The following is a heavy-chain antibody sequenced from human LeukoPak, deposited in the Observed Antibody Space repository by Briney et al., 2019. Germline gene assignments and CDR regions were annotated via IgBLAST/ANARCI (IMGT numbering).Heavy chain of an antibody. D-gene: IGHD6-13*01. V-gene: IGHV1-2*02. Sequence: ASVKVSCKASGYTFTGYYMHWVRQAPGQGLEWMGWINPNSGGTNYAQKFQGRVTMTRDTSISTAYMELSRLRSDDTAVYYCARGNIKGIAAAGYWGQGTLVTVS. CDR1: GYTFTGYY. CDR2: INPNSGGT. J-gene: IGHJ4*02. CDR3: ARGNIKGIAAAGY.